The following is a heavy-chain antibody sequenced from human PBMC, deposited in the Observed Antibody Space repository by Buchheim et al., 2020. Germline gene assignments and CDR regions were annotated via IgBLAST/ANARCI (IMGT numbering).Heavy chain of an antibody. CDR2: INHSGST. CDR3: ARGRGAMIVVVTTFYYYYGMDV. V-gene: IGHV4-34*01. Sequence: QVQLQQWGAGLLKPSETLSLTCAVYGGSFSGYYWSWIRQPPGKGLEWIGEINHSGSTNYNPSLKSRVTISVDTSKNPFSLKLSSVTAADTAVYYCARGRGAMIVVVTTFYYYYGMDVWGQGTT. CDR1: GGSFSGYY. D-gene: IGHD3-22*01. J-gene: IGHJ6*02.